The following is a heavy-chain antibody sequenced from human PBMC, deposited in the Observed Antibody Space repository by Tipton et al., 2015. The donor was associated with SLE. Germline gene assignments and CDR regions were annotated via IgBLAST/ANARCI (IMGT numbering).Heavy chain of an antibody. D-gene: IGHD3-10*01. CDR3: ARGLTGGSVPDY. V-gene: IGHV4-34*01. CDR2: INHSGST. J-gene: IGHJ4*02. Sequence: TLSLTCAVYGGSFSGYYWSWIRQPPGKGLEWIGEINHSGSTNYNPSLKSRVTISVGTSKNQFSLKLSSVTAADTAVYYCARGLTGGSVPDYWGQGTLVTVSS. CDR1: GGSFSGYY.